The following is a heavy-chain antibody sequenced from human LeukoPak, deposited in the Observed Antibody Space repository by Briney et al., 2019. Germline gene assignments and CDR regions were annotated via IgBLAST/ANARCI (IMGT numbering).Heavy chain of an antibody. CDR2: ISGSGGST. V-gene: IGHV3-23*01. Sequence: PGGSLRLSCAASGFTFSSYAMSWVRQAPGKGLEWVSAISGSGGSTYYADSVKGRFTISRDNSKNTLYLQMNSLRAEDTAVYYCAKDPPFLEWLLDAFDIWGQGTMVTVSS. CDR3: AKDPPFLEWLLDAFDI. CDR1: GFTFSSYA. J-gene: IGHJ3*02. D-gene: IGHD3-3*01.